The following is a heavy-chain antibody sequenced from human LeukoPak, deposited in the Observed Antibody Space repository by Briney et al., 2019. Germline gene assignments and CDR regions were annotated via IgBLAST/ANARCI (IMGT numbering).Heavy chain of an antibody. CDR2: ISSSGSTI. Sequence: LSLTCAVSGYSISSGYYWGWIRQAPGKGLEWVSYISSSGSTIYYADSVKGRFTISRDNAKNSLYLQMNSLRAEDTAVYYCAREDLAAAGTYWYFDLRGRGTLVTVSS. V-gene: IGHV3-11*04. J-gene: IGHJ2*01. CDR1: GYSISSGYY. CDR3: AREDLAAAGTYWYFDL. D-gene: IGHD6-13*01.